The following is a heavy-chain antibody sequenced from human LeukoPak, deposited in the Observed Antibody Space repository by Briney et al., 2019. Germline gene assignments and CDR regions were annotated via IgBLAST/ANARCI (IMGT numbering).Heavy chain of an antibody. V-gene: IGHV1-2*02. J-gene: IGHJ4*02. CDR2: INPNSGGT. D-gene: IGHD3-22*01. CDR3: ARSPHTMIVGLQVY. Sequence: ASVKVSCTASGYTFTGYYMHWVRQAPGQGLEWMGWINPNSGGTNYAQKFQGRVTMSRDTSISTAYMELSRLRSDDTAVYYCARSPHTMIVGLQVYWGQGTLVTVSS. CDR1: GYTFTGYY.